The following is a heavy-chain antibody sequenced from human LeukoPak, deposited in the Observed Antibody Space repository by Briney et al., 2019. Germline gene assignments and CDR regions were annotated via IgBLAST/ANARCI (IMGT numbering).Heavy chain of an antibody. CDR3: ARFHGSLGNWYFDL. CDR2: IYYSGST. D-gene: IGHD2-15*01. CDR1: GGSISSSSYY. J-gene: IGHJ2*01. Sequence: SETLSLTCTVSGGSISSSSYYWGWIRQPPGKGLEWIGSIYYSGSTYYNPSLKSRVTISVDRSKNQFSLKLSSVTAADTAVYYCARFHGSLGNWYFDLWGRGTLVTVSS. V-gene: IGHV4-39*07.